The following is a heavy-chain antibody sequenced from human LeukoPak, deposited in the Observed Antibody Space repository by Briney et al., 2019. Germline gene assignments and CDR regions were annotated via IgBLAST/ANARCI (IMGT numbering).Heavy chain of an antibody. Sequence: GGSLRLSCAVSGFTFSSYGMSWVRQAPGKGLEWVANIKQDGSDKQYVDSVKGRFTISRDNAKNSLYLQTDSLRVEDSAVYYCVRSSRSSSPGYWGQGTLVTVSS. CDR2: IKQDGSDK. CDR3: VRSSRSSSPGY. J-gene: IGHJ4*02. V-gene: IGHV3-7*01. D-gene: IGHD6-13*01. CDR1: GFTFSSYG.